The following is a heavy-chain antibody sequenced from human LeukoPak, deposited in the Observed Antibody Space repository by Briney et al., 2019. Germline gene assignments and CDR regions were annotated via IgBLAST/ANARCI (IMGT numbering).Heavy chain of an antibody. D-gene: IGHD1-26*01. Sequence: GGSLRLSCAASGFTFSSYSMNWVRQAPGKGLEWVSYISSSSSTIYSADSVKGRFTISRDNAKNSLYLQMNSLRDEDTAVYYCASGGWELVSWGAFDIWGQGTMVTVSS. J-gene: IGHJ3*02. CDR3: ASGGWELVSWGAFDI. CDR2: ISSSSSTI. V-gene: IGHV3-48*02. CDR1: GFTFSSYS.